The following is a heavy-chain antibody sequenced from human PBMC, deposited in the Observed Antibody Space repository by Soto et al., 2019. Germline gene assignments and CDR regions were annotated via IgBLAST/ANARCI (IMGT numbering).Heavy chain of an antibody. D-gene: IGHD3-3*01. CDR3: ARDYGRCSSTSCQYYDFWSGYYTPYFDY. V-gene: IGHV1-2*04. J-gene: IGHJ4*02. CDR1: GYTFTGYY. Sequence: ASVKVSCKASGYTFTGYYMHWVRQAPGQGLEWMGWINPNSGGTNYAQKFQGWVTMTRDTSISTAYMELSRLRSDDTAVYYCARDYGRCSSTSCQYYDFWSGYYTPYFDYWGQGTMVTVSS. CDR2: INPNSGGT.